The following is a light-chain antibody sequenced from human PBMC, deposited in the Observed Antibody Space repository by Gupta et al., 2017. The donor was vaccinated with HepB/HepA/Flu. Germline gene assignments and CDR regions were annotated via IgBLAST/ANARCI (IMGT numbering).Light chain of an antibody. CDR3: CSYAGNSGLT. CDR2: EVT. CDR1: STDIGAYNL. J-gene: IGLJ2*01. Sequence: QSALTQPASVSGSRGQSITMYCTGTSTDIGAYNLVSWYQQLLGKAPTLIIYEVTKRPSGVSDRFSGSKSGNTASLTISGLQAQDEAQYYCCSYAGNSGLTLGGGTRLTVL. V-gene: IGLV2-23*02.